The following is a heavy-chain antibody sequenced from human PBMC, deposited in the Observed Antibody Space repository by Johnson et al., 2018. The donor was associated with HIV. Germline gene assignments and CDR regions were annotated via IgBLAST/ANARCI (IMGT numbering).Heavy chain of an antibody. V-gene: IGHV3-20*04. D-gene: IGHD6-13*01. CDR2: INWNGGST. CDR3: ARDHRGYSSSWYGDAFDI. Sequence: VQLVESGGGVVRPGGSLRLACAASGFTFDDYGMNWVRQAPGKGLEWVSGINWNGGSTGYADSVKGRSTISRDNAKNSLYLQMNSLRAEDTALYYCARDHRGYSSSWYGDAFDIWGQGTMVTVSS. CDR1: GFTFDDYG. J-gene: IGHJ3*02.